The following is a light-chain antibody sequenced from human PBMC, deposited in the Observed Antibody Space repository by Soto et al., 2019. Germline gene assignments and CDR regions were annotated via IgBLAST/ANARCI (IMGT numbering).Light chain of an antibody. CDR2: GAS. J-gene: IGKJ4*01. V-gene: IGKV3-20*01. Sequence: EIVLTQSPDPLSLSPGERATLSCRFSQSVSSSYLAWYQQKPGQAPRLLIYGASSRATGIPDRFSGSGSGTDFTLTISRLEPEDFAVYYCQQYGSSPLTFGGGTKVDIK. CDR3: QQYGSSPLT. CDR1: QSVSSSY.